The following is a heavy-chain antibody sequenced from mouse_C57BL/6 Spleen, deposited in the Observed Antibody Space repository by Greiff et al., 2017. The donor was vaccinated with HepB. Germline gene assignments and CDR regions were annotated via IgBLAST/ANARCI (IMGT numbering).Heavy chain of an antibody. V-gene: IGHV1-80*01. CDR2: IYPGDGDI. CDR1: GYAFSSYW. CDR3: ARDYDGYWDVDV. Sequence: VQLQQSGAELVKPGASVKISCKASGYAFSSYWMNWVKQRPGKGLEWIGQIYPGDGDINYNGKFKGKATLTADKSSSTAYMQLSSLTSEDSAVYFCARDYDGYWDVDVWGKGTTVTVSS. J-gene: IGHJ1*03. D-gene: IGHD2-3*01.